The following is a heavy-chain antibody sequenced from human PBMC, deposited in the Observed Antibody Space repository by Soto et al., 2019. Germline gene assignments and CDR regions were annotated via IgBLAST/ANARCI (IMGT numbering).Heavy chain of an antibody. J-gene: IGHJ4*02. CDR3: ARDLRSGGSFDY. V-gene: IGHV3-33*01. CDR1: GFTFSSYG. Sequence: GGSLRLSCAASGFTFSSYGMRWVRQAPGEGLEWVAVIWYDGSNKYYADSVKGRFTISRDNSKNTLYLQMNSLRAEDTAVYYCARDLRSGGSFDYWGQGTLVTVSS. D-gene: IGHD2-15*01. CDR2: IWYDGSNK.